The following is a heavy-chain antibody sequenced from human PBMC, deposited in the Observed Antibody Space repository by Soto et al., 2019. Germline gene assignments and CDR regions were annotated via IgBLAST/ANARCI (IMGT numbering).Heavy chain of an antibody. CDR2: INSDGSST. J-gene: IGHJ6*02. CDR1: GFTFSSYW. V-gene: IGHV3-74*01. D-gene: IGHD3-10*01. CDR3: ARAYYYGSGSFYGMDV. Sequence: GGSLRLSCAASGFTFSSYWMHWVRQAPGKGLVWVSRINSDGSSTSYADSVKGRFTISRDNAKNTLYLQMNSLRAEDTAVYYCARAYYYGSGSFYGMDVWGQGTTVTVSS.